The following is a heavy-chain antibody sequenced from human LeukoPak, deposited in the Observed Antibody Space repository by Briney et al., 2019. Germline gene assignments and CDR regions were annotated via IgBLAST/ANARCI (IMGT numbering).Heavy chain of an antibody. D-gene: IGHD3-10*01. CDR1: GFTFSNYG. V-gene: IGHV3-33*01. CDR3: AGSYYNVFDY. Sequence: PGGSLRLSCAASGFTFSNYGMHWVRQAPGKGLEWVALIWYDGSNKYYADSVKGRFTISRDNSKNTLYLQMNSLRAEDAAVYYCAGSYYNVFDYWGQGTLVTVSS. CDR2: IWYDGSNK. J-gene: IGHJ4*02.